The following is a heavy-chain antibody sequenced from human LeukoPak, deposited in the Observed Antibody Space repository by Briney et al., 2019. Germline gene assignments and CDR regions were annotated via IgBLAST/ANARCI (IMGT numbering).Heavy chain of an antibody. CDR3: ARRYCSGGSCYWP. CDR1: GYTFTSYG. CDR2: ISAYNGNT. D-gene: IGHD2-15*01. J-gene: IGHJ4*02. V-gene: IGHV1-18*01. Sequence: ASVKVSCKASGYTFTSYGVSWVRQAPGQGLEWMGWISAYNGNTNYAQKLQGRVTMTTDTSTSTAYMELRSLRSDDTAVYYCARRYCSGGSCYWPWGQGTLVSVSS.